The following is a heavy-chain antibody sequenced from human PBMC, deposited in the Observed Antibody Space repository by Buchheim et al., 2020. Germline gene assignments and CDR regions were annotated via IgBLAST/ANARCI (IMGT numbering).Heavy chain of an antibody. CDR2: ISSSSSTI. Sequence: EVQLVESGGGLVQPGGSLRLSCAASGFTFSSYSMNWVRQAPGKGLEWVSYISSSSSTIYYADSVKGRFTISRDNAKNSLYLQMNSLRAEDTAVYYCARGDCSSTSCHDYYYGMDVWGQGTT. CDR1: GFTFSSYS. CDR3: ARGDCSSTSCHDYYYGMDV. J-gene: IGHJ6*02. V-gene: IGHV3-48*01. D-gene: IGHD2-2*01.